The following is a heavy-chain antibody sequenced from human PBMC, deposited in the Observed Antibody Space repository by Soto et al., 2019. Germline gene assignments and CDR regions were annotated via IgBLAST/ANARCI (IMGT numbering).Heavy chain of an antibody. J-gene: IGHJ4*02. CDR3: ARDIGVYASPDLFDY. D-gene: IGHD2-8*01. CDR2: IWYDGSNK. Sequence: QVQLVESGGGVVQPGRSLRLSCAASGFTFSSYGMHWVRQAPGKGLEWVAVIWYDGSNKYYADSVKGRFTISRDKSKNTLYLQMNSMRAEDTAVYYCARDIGVYASPDLFDYWGQGTLVTVSS. CDR1: GFTFSSYG. V-gene: IGHV3-33*01.